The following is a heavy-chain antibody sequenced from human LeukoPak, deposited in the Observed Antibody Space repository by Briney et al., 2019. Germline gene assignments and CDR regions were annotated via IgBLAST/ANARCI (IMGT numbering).Heavy chain of an antibody. Sequence: GGSLRLSCAASGFTFSSYAMSWVRQAPGKGLEWVSAISGSGGSTYYADSVKGRFTISRDNSKNTLYLQMNSLRAEDTEVYYCAKASRSFSSGWYSPDYWGQGTLVTVSS. CDR2: ISGSGGST. V-gene: IGHV3-23*01. D-gene: IGHD6-19*01. J-gene: IGHJ4*02. CDR3: AKASRSFSSGWYSPDY. CDR1: GFTFSSYA.